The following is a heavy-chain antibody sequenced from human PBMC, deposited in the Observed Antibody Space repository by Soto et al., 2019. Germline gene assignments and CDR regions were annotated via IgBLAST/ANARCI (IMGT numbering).Heavy chain of an antibody. D-gene: IGHD3-10*01. V-gene: IGHV1-46*01. CDR1: GYTFTSYY. CDR2: INPSGGST. J-gene: IGHJ6*02. CDR3: ARVALWCGELAYYYYYGMDV. Sequence: ASVKVSCKASGYTFTSYYMHWVRQAPGQGLEWMGIINPSGGSTSYAQKFQGRVTMTRDTSTSTVYMELSSLRSEDTAAYYCARVALWCGELAYYYYYGMDVWGQGTTVTVSS.